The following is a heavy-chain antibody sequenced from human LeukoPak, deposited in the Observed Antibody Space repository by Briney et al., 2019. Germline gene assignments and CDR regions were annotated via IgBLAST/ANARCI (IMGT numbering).Heavy chain of an antibody. Sequence: GGSLRLSCAASGFTFSNDWMSWVRQAPGKGLEWVANIKQDGSEKYHVDSVKGRFTISRDNAKNSLYLQMNSLRAEDTAVYYCARELAGHYYGSGSSFDYWGQGTLVTVSS. CDR2: IKQDGSEK. V-gene: IGHV3-7*01. J-gene: IGHJ4*02. D-gene: IGHD3-10*01. CDR3: ARELAGHYYGSGSSFDY. CDR1: GFTFSNDW.